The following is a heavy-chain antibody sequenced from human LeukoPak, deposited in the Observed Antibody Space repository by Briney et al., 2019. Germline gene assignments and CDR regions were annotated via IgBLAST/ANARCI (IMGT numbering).Heavy chain of an antibody. Sequence: GGSLRLSCAASGFTFSSYSMNWVRQAPGKGLEWVSSISSSSSYIYYADSVKGRFTISRDNAKNSLYLRMNSLRAEDTAVYYCAREGSWYEYGYWGQGTLVTVSS. V-gene: IGHV3-21*01. CDR2: ISSSSSYI. CDR1: GFTFSSYS. J-gene: IGHJ4*02. CDR3: AREGSWYEYGY. D-gene: IGHD6-13*01.